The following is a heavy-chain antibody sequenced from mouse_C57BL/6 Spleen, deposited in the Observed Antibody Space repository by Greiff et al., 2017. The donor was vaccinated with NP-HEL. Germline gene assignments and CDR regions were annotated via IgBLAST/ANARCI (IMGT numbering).Heavy chain of an antibody. V-gene: IGHV1-80*01. J-gene: IGHJ2*01. Sequence: VQVVESGAELVKPGASVKISCKASGYAFSSYWMNWVKQRPGKGLEWIGQIYPGDGDTNYNGKFKGKATLTADKSSSTAYMQLSSLTSEDSAVYFCARSMDYGYFDYWGQGTTLTVSS. CDR1: GYAFSSYW. CDR3: ARSMDYGYFDY. CDR2: IYPGDGDT. D-gene: IGHD2-4*01.